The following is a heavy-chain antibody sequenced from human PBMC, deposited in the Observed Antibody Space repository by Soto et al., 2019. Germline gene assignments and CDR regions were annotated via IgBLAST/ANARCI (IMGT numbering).Heavy chain of an antibody. Sequence: PGESLKISCEGSGYSFTSYWISWVRQMPGKGLEWMGRIDPSDSYTNYSPSFQGHVTISADKSISTAYLQWSSLKASDTAMYYCARQGGVVMQKEGYYYYYYGMDVWGQGTTVTVSS. D-gene: IGHD2-15*01. V-gene: IGHV5-10-1*01. CDR1: GYSFTSYW. CDR2: IDPSDSYT. J-gene: IGHJ6*02. CDR3: ARQGGVVMQKEGYYYYYYGMDV.